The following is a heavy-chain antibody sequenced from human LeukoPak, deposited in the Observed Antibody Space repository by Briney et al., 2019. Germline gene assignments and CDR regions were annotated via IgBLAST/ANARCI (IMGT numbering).Heavy chain of an antibody. CDR1: GFTFGDYA. V-gene: IGHV3-49*04. J-gene: IGHJ4*02. CDR2: IRSKAYGGTT. D-gene: IGHD3-22*01. CDR3: TRDPTHGYDSSGVDY. Sequence: PGGSLRLSCTASGFTFGDYAMSWVRQAPGKGPEWVGFIRSKAYGGTTEYAASVKGRFTISRDDSKSIAYLQMNSLKTEDTAVYYCTRDPTHGYDSSGVDYWGQGTLVTVSS.